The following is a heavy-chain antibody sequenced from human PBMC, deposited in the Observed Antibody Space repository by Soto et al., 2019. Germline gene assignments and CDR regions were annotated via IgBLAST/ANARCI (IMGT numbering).Heavy chain of an antibody. D-gene: IGHD6-19*01. V-gene: IGHV3-30-3*01. J-gene: IGHJ6*02. CDR2: ISYDGSNK. CDR3: AGVAVAGTYYYYGMDV. CDR1: GFTFSSYA. Sequence: GGSLRLSCAASGFTFSSYAMHWVRQAPGKGLEWVAVISYDGSNKYYADSVKGRFTISRDNSKNTLYLQMNSLRAEDTAVYYCAGVAVAGTYYYYGMDVWGQGTTVTVSS.